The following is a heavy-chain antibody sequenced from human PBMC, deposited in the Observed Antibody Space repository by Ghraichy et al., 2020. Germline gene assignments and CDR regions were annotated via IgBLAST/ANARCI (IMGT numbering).Heavy chain of an antibody. J-gene: IGHJ6*03. CDR3: ARDGDPMVRGVIPYYYYYMDV. D-gene: IGHD3-10*01. CDR2: ISAYNGNT. Sequence: ASVKVSCKASGYTFTSYGISWVRQAPGQGLEWMGWISAYNGNTNYAQKLQGRVTMTTDTSTSTAYMELRSLRSDDTAVYYCARDGDPMVRGVIPYYYYYMDVWGKGTTVTVSS. V-gene: IGHV1-18*01. CDR1: GYTFTSYG.